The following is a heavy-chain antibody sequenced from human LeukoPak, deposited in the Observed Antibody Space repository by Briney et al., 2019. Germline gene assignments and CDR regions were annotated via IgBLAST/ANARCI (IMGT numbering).Heavy chain of an antibody. CDR1: GFTFSGYA. V-gene: IGHV3-23*01. CDR3: AKQLGYCSDGSCYFPY. J-gene: IGHJ4*02. D-gene: IGHD2-15*01. CDR2: ISNNGGYT. Sequence: GGSLRLSCAVSGFTFSGYAMSWVRQAPGKGLEWVSAISNNGGYTYYADSVQGRFIISRDNSKSTLCLQMNSLRAEDTAVYYCAKQLGYCSDGSCYFPYWGQGTLVTVSS.